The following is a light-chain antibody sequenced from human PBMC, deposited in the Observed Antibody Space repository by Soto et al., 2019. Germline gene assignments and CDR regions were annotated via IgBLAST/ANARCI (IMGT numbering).Light chain of an antibody. V-gene: IGKV1-9*01. J-gene: IGKJ2*01. CDR3: QQHNSFPRS. Sequence: DIQLTQSPSFLSAAVGDRVTIACRASQCISRFLVWYQQKPGKAPKVLIYAASTLQSGDPSRFSGSGSGTEFTLTISSLQPEDYATYYCQQHNSFPRSFGQWTKLEIK. CDR1: QCISRF. CDR2: AAS.